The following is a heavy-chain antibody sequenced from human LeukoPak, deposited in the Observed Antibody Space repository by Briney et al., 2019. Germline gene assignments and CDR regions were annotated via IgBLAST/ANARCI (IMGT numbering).Heavy chain of an antibody. D-gene: IGHD3-3*01. Sequence: ASVKASCKASGYTFTSYGISWVRQAPGQGLEWMGWISAYNGNTNYAQKLQGRVTMTTDTSTSTAYMELRSLRSDDTAVYYCARGHVLRFLEWSTDYYYYGMDVWGQGTTVTVSS. CDR3: ARGHVLRFLEWSTDYYYYGMDV. CDR2: ISAYNGNT. J-gene: IGHJ6*02. V-gene: IGHV1-18*01. CDR1: GYTFTSYG.